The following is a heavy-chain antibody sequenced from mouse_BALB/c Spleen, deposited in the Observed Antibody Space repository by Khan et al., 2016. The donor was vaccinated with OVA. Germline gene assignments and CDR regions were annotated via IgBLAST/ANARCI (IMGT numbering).Heavy chain of an antibody. CDR2: IWSDGNT. D-gene: IGHD2-10*01. Sequence: VQLQESGPGLAAPSQSLSITCTISGFSLTNYGVHWVRQPPGKGLEWLVVIWSDGNTNYSSALKSRLTITKDNSQSQVFLKINSLQTDDTAIYFCARQPYYHYNIMDYWGQGTSVTVSS. CDR3: ARQPYYHYNIMDY. V-gene: IGHV2-6-1*01. J-gene: IGHJ4*01. CDR1: GFSLTNYG.